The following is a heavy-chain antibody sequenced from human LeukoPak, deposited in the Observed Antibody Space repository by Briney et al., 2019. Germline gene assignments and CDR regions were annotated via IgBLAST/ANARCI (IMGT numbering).Heavy chain of an antibody. CDR1: GYTFTSYG. J-gene: IGHJ4*02. D-gene: IGHD1-26*01. Sequence: ASVKVSCKASGYTFTSYGISWVRQAPGQGLEWMGWISAYNGNTNYAQKLQGRVTMTTDTSTSTAYMELRSLRSDDTAVYYCASGSYSSLNPSWDYWGQGTLVTVPS. CDR2: ISAYNGNT. V-gene: IGHV1-18*01. CDR3: ASGSYSSLNPSWDY.